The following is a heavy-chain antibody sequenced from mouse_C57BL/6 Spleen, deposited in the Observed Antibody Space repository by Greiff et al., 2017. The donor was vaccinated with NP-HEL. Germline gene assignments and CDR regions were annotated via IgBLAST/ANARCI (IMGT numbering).Heavy chain of an antibody. V-gene: IGHV5-4*01. CDR2: ISGGGSYT. CDR3: ARELFDY. J-gene: IGHJ2*01. Sequence: EVKVVESGGGLVKPGGSLKLSCAASGFTFSSYAMSWVRQTPEKRLEWVATISGGGSYTYYPDNVKGRFTISRDNAKNNLYLQMSHLKSEDTAMYYCARELFDYWGQGTTLTVSS. CDR1: GFTFSSYA.